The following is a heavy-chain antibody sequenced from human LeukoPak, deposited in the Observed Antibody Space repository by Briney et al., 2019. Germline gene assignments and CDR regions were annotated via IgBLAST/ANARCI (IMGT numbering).Heavy chain of an antibody. D-gene: IGHD4-17*01. V-gene: IGHV4-38-2*02. Sequence: SETLSLTCTVSGYYISSGYYWGWIRQPPGKGLEWIGSIYHSGSTYYNPSLKSRVTISVGTSKNQFSLKLSSVTAADTAVYYCARRGVTTLRLGFDPWGQGTLVTVSS. CDR3: ARRGVTTLRLGFDP. J-gene: IGHJ5*02. CDR1: GYYISSGYY. CDR2: IYHSGST.